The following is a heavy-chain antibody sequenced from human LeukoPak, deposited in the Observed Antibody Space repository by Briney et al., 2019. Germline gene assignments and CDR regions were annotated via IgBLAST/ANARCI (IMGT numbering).Heavy chain of an antibody. CDR3: ARDYIAYDPLDY. V-gene: IGHV3-21*01. Sequence: GGSLRLSCAASGFTFSSYDMNWVRQAPGKGLEWVLSISSRSTSIYYADSVRGRFTISRDNAKNSLYLQMNSLRAEDTAVYWCARDYIAYDPLDYWGQGTLVTVSS. D-gene: IGHD3-3*01. CDR1: GFTFSSYD. J-gene: IGHJ4*02. CDR2: ISSRSTSI.